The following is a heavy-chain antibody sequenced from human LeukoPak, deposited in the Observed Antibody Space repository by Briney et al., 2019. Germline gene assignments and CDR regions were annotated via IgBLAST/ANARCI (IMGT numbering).Heavy chain of an antibody. V-gene: IGHV3-23*01. CDR2: ISDSGATT. J-gene: IGHJ4*02. Sequence: VGSLRLSCAASGFIFKQYVMSWGREAPGKGGEWGSAISDSGATTYYADSVRGRFTSPSDDSKNMLYLQMSSLRADDTAVYYCARSLLRFGPPPRPLDYWGQGTLVTVSS. D-gene: IGHD3-3*01. CDR3: ARSLLRFGPPPRPLDY. CDR1: GFIFKQYV.